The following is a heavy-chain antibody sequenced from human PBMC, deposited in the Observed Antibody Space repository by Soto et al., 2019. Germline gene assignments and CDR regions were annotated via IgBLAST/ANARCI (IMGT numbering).Heavy chain of an antibody. CDR2: IDRDDDK. J-gene: IGHJ4*02. CDR1: GFSLSTSGMC. V-gene: IGHV2-70*11. CDR3: ARIRGMTTVPYFDY. D-gene: IGHD4-17*01. Sequence: GSGPTLVNPTQTLTLTCTFSGFSLSTSGMCVSWIRQPPGKALEWLARIDRDDDKYYSTSLKTRLTISKDTSKNQVVLTMTNMDPVDTATYYCARIRGMTTVPYFDYWGQGTLVTVSS.